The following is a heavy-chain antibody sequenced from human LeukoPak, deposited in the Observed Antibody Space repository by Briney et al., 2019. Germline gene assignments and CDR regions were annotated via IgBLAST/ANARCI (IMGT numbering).Heavy chain of an antibody. CDR2: IIPIFGIA. D-gene: IGHD6-6*01. CDR3: ARAQYSSSAFDY. CDR1: GGTFSSYA. V-gene: IGHV1-69*04. J-gene: IGHJ4*02. Sequence: SVKVSCKASGGTFSSYAISWVRQAPGHGREWMGRIIPIFGIANYAQKFQGRVTITADKSTSTAYMELSSLRSEDTAVYYCARAQYSSSAFDYWGQGTLVTVSS.